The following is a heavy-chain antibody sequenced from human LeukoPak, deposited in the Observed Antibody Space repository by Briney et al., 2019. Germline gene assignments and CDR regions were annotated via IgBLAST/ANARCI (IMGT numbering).Heavy chain of an antibody. V-gene: IGHV3-30*18. D-gene: IGHD5-24*01. J-gene: IGHJ4*02. CDR2: ISYDGSNK. CDR3: AKDDRWLPYDY. Sequence: GGSLRLSCAASGFTFSYYGIHWVRQAPGKGLEWVALISYDGSNKYYADSVRGRFTISRDNSKNTLYLKMNSLRAEDTAVYYCAKDDRWLPYDYWGQGTLVTVSS. CDR1: GFTFSYYG.